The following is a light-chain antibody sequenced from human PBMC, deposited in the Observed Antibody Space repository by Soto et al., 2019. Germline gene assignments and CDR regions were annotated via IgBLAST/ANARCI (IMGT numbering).Light chain of an antibody. CDR2: AAS. CDR1: QSIGSY. Sequence: DIQMTQSPSSLSASVGDRVTITCRASQSIGSYFNWYQQKPGKAPKLLIYAASTRATGIPARFSGSGSGTEFTLTISSLQSEDFAVYYCHQYVNWKWTFGQGTKVDIK. CDR3: HQYVNWKWT. V-gene: IGKV1-39*01. J-gene: IGKJ1*01.